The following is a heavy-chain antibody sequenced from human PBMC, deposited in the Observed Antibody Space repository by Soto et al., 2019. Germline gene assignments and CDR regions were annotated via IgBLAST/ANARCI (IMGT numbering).Heavy chain of an antibody. D-gene: IGHD2-15*01. CDR3: ASYLGYCSGGSCYNWFDP. CDR1: GGPFSSYS. Sequence: SLEVSRKASGGPFSSYSISWVRSAPGQGVEWMGGTIPIFGTANDAQKFQGRVTITADESTSTAYMELSSLRSEDTAVYYCASYLGYCSGGSCYNWFDPWGQGTLVTVSS. V-gene: IGHV1-69*13. J-gene: IGHJ5*02. CDR2: TIPIFGTA.